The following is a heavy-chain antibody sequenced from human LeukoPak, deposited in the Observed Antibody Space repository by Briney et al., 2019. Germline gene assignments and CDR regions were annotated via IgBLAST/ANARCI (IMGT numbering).Heavy chain of an antibody. J-gene: IGHJ4*02. D-gene: IGHD3-10*01. CDR1: GGSIRTGDYY. Sequence: TSETLSLTCTVSGGSIRTGDYYWSWIRQPPGKGLEWIGNIYFSGDTSYNPSLKSRLTISLDTSKNQFSLTLTSVTAADTAFYYCARRNFYYYGSGTYPARFDYWGQGILATVSS. CDR3: ARRNFYYYGSGTYPARFDY. V-gene: IGHV4-30-4*01. CDR2: IYFSGDT.